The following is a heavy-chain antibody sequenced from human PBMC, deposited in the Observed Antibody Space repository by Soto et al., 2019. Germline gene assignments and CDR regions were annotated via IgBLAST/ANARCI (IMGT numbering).Heavy chain of an antibody. Sequence: ASVKVSCKASGYTFTSYAMHWVRQAPGQRLERMGWINAGNGNTKYSQKLQGRVTITRDTSASTAYMELSSLRTEDTAVYYCARDYSSGWVGRWFDPWGQGTLVTVSS. CDR3: ARDYSSGWVGRWFDP. CDR2: INAGNGNT. V-gene: IGHV1-3*01. CDR1: GYTFTSYA. J-gene: IGHJ5*02. D-gene: IGHD6-19*01.